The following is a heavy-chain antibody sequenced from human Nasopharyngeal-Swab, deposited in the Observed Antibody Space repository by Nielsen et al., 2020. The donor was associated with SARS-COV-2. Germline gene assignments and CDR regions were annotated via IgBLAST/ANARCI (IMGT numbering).Heavy chain of an antibody. CDR3: ARDRDCSSTSCYRGIDI. J-gene: IGHJ3*02. V-gene: IGHV1-46*01. Sequence: WARQAPRQGLEWMGIINPSGGSTSYAQKFQGRVTMTRDTSTSTVYMELSSLRSEDTAVYYCARDRDCSSTSCYRGIDIWGQGTMVTVSS. CDR2: INPSGGST. D-gene: IGHD2-2*01.